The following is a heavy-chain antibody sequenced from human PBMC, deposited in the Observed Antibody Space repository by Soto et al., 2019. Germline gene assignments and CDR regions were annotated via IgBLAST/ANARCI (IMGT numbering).Heavy chain of an antibody. CDR2: IFYSGST. D-gene: IGHD2-15*01. Sequence: SETLSLTCTVSGDSISSSSYYWGWIRQLPGKGLEWIGSIFYSGSTYYNPSLKSRVTISVDTSKNQFSLNLSSVTAADTAEYYCARGAGSPTYYYGMDVWSQGTTVTVSS. CDR1: GDSISSSSYY. J-gene: IGHJ6*02. CDR3: ARGAGSPTYYYGMDV. V-gene: IGHV4-39*01.